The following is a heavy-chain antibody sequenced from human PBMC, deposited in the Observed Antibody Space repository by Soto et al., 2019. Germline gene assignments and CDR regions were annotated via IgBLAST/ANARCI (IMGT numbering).Heavy chain of an antibody. CDR2: INHSGST. D-gene: IGHD3-3*01. J-gene: IGHJ6*02. CDR3: ARNGSYYDFWSGYYSGGGMDV. Sequence: QVQLQQWGAGLLKPSETLSLTCAVYGGSFSGYYWSWIRQPPGKGLEWIGEINHSGSTNYNPSLKSRVTISVETSKNQFSLKLSSVTAADTAVYYCARNGSYYDFWSGYYSGGGMDVWGQGTTVTVSS. V-gene: IGHV4-34*01. CDR1: GGSFSGYY.